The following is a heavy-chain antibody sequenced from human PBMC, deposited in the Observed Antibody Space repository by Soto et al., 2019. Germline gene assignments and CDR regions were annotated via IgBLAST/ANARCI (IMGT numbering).Heavy chain of an antibody. D-gene: IGHD6-13*01. Sequence: QVQLQESGPGLVKPSGTLSLTCAVSGGSISTSNWWSWGRQPPGKGLEGIGEVYRTGSTNYNPSLESRLTISVDKSKNQFSLKLTSVTAADTAVYYCARARATIAAAAIFDCWGQGTLVTVSS. V-gene: IGHV4-4*02. CDR2: VYRTGST. J-gene: IGHJ4*02. CDR1: GGSISTSNW. CDR3: ARARATIAAAAIFDC.